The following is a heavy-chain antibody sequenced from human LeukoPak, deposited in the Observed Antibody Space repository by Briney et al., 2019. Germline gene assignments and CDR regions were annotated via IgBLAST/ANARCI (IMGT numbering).Heavy chain of an antibody. CDR1: GGTFSSYA. CDR3: AYYRGYDFGSFDY. V-gene: IGHV1-69*04. Sequence: ASVKVSCKASGGTFSSYAISWVRQAPGQGLEWMGRIIPILGIANYAQKFQGRVTITADKSTSTAYMELSSLRSEDTAVYYCAYYRGYDFGSFDYWGQGTLVTVSS. D-gene: IGHD5-12*01. J-gene: IGHJ4*02. CDR2: IIPILGIA.